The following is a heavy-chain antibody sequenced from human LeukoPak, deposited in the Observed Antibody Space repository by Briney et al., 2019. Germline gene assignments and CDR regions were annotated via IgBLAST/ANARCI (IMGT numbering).Heavy chain of an antibody. CDR1: GFTFSSSW. Sequence: GGSLGLSCAASGFTFSSSWMHWVRQAPGKGLVWVSRINSDGSSTTYADSVKGRFTISRDNAKNTLYLQMNSLRAEDTAVYYCARVQYYGSGSYYNWFDPWGQGTLVTVSS. J-gene: IGHJ5*02. V-gene: IGHV3-74*01. D-gene: IGHD3-10*01. CDR2: INSDGSST. CDR3: ARVQYYGSGSYYNWFDP.